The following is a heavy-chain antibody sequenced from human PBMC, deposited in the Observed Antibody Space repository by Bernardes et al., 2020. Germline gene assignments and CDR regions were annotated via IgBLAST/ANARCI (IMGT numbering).Heavy chain of an antibody. J-gene: IGHJ4*02. Sequence: ASVKVSCKASGYTFTSYGISWVRQAPGQGREWMGWISAYNGNTNYAQKLQGRVTMTTDTSTSTAYMELRSLRSDDTAVYYCARRPEWELLTQLDYWGQGTLVTVSS. D-gene: IGHD1-26*01. CDR2: ISAYNGNT. CDR1: GYTFTSYG. V-gene: IGHV1-18*01. CDR3: ARRPEWELLTQLDY.